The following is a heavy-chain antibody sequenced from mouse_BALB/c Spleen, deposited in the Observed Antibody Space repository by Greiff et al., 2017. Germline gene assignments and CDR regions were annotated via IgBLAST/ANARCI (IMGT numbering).Heavy chain of an antibody. CDR1: GFTFSSFG. D-gene: IGHD2-2*01. CDR3: ARWFHYAMDY. CDR2: ISSGSSTI. Sequence: VQLQQSGGGLVQPGGSRKLSCAASGFTFSSFGMHWVRQAPEKGLEWVAYISSGSSTIYYADTVKGRFTISRDNPKNTLFLQMTSLRSEDTAMYYCARWFHYAMDYWGQGTSVTVSS. V-gene: IGHV5-17*02. J-gene: IGHJ4*01.